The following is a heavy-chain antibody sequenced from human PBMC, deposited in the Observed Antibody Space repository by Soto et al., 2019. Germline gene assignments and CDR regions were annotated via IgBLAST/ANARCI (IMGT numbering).Heavy chain of an antibody. D-gene: IGHD2-2*01. CDR2: IYHSGST. Sequence: QVQLQESGPGLVKPSGTLSLTCAVSGGSISSSNWWSWVRQPPGKGLGWIGEIYHSGSTNYNPSLKSRATISVDKSKNQFSLKLSSVTAADTAVYYCARVVGGYYYGMDVWGQGTTVTVSS. J-gene: IGHJ6*02. V-gene: IGHV4-4*02. CDR1: GGSISSSNW. CDR3: ARVVGGYYYGMDV.